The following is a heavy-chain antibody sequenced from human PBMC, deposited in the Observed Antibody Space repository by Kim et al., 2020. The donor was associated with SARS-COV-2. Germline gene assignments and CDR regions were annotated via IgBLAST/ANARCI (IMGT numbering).Heavy chain of an antibody. CDR2: ISYDGSNK. CDR3: ANTNERGYSSGWVSILGRYYYYGMDV. D-gene: IGHD6-19*01. J-gene: IGHJ6*02. V-gene: IGHV3-30*18. CDR1: GFTFSSYG. Sequence: GGSLRLSCAASGFTFSSYGMHWVRQAPGKGLEWVAVISYDGSNKYYADSVKGRFTISRDNSKNTLYLQMNSLRAEDTAVYYCANTNERGYSSGWVSILGRYYYYGMDVWGQGTTVTVSS.